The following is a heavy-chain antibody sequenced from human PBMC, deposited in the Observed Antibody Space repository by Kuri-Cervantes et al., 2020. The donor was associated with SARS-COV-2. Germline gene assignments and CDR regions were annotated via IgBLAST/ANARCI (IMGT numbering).Heavy chain of an antibody. CDR1: GFIFSSYW. CDR3: ARESRYVYGEFDF. V-gene: IGHV3-7*01. Sequence: GESLKISCAASGFIFSSYWMSWVRQVPGKGLEWVANIKQRGNEKYYVDSVKGRFTISRDNAQNSLYLEMNSLRGEDTAVYCCARESRYVYGEFDFWGQGTLVTVSS. CDR2: IKQRGNEK. J-gene: IGHJ4*02. D-gene: IGHD5-18*01.